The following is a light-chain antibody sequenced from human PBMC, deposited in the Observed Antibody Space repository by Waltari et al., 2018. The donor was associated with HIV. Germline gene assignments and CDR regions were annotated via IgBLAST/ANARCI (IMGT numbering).Light chain of an antibody. J-gene: IGLJ2*01. Sequence: QSALTQPASVSGSPGQSVTISCTGTTSDFGRYNSVSWYQQHHGSVPKVIIYEVTSRPSGVPHRFSGSRSGNTASLTISGLQAEDEAVYYCSTHTTSDTLIFGGGTKLTVL. V-gene: IGLV2-14*03. CDR2: EVT. CDR1: TSDFGRYNS. CDR3: STHTTSDTLI.